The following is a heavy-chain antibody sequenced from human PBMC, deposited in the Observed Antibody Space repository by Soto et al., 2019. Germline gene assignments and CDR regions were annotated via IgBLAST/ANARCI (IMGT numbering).Heavy chain of an antibody. V-gene: IGHV4-34*01. J-gene: IGHJ5*02. D-gene: IGHD3-10*01. CDR2: INHSGST. Sequence: SETLSLTCAVYGGSFSGYYWSWIRQPPGKGLEWIGEINHSGSTNYNPSLKSRVTISVDTSKNQFSLKLSSVTAADTAVYYCARGCGRASYASWFDPWGQGTLVT. CDR3: ARGCGRASYASWFDP. CDR1: GGSFSGYY.